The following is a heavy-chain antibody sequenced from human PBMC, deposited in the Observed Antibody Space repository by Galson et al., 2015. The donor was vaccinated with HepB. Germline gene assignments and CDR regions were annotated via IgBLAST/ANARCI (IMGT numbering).Heavy chain of an antibody. J-gene: IGHJ4*02. CDR2: ISYDGSYK. D-gene: IGHD2-8*01. Sequence: SLRLSCAASGFTFSNYVMHWVRQAPGKGLEWVTVISYDGSYKYYADSVMGRFSISRGNSKNTLYLQMNSLRAEDTAVYYCAKGTRHIVLKKYDRERHFDYWGQGTLVTVSS. CDR3: AKGTRHIVLKKYDRERHFDY. CDR1: GFTFSNYV. V-gene: IGHV3-30*18.